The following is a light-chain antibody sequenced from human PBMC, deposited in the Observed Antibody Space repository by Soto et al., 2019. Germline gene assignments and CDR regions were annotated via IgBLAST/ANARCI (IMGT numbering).Light chain of an antibody. CDR1: QSVRTY. CDR3: QQYNNWPHTWT. CDR2: DAS. J-gene: IGKJ1*01. Sequence: EIVLTQSPGTLSLSPGERATLSCRASQSVRTYLAWSQVKPGQAPRPLIYDASRRASGVPARFSGSGSGKDFTLTLDSLQSEAFAVYYCQQYNNWPHTWTFGHGTKVDI. V-gene: IGKV3D-15*01.